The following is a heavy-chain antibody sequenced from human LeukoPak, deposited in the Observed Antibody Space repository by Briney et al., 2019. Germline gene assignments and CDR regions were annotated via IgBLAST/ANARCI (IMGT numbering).Heavy chain of an antibody. CDR2: INHSGST. CDR3: ARGGEPTDY. V-gene: IGHV4-34*01. Sequence: SAVHGGYFSCYYRSWIRPPPGRGLEWIGEINHSGSTNYTPSLKSRLPISVDTSKNQFSLKLSSVTAADTAVYYCARGGEPTDYWGQGTLVTVSS. J-gene: IGHJ4*02. D-gene: IGHD1-14*01. CDR1: GGYFSCYY.